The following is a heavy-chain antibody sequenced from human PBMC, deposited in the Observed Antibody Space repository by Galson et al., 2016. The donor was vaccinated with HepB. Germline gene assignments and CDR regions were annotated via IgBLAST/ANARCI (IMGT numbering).Heavy chain of an antibody. D-gene: IGHD2-2*01. V-gene: IGHV5-51*01. CDR2: TYPGDSET. CDR1: GYSFTSYW. CDR3: ASIVRCTSTTCYPLGEFNF. Sequence: QSGAAVKKPGESLKISCTCSGYSFTSYWIGWVSQVPGEGLEWMGYTYPGDSETRYARSFEGPVTISLDNSISTAYLQWNSLKASDTAIFYCASIVRCTSTTCYPLGEFNFWGQRTVVTVSS. J-gene: IGHJ4*02.